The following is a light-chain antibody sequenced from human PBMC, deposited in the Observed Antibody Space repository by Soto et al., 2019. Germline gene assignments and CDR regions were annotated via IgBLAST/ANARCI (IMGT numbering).Light chain of an antibody. CDR2: GAS. CDR3: QQYNYWPPYT. CDR1: QSVSSN. V-gene: IGKV3-15*01. Sequence: EIVMTQSTATLSVSPGERATLSCRASQSVSSNLAWYQQKPGQAPWLLIYGASTRATGIPARFSGSGSGTEFTLTISSLQSEDFAVYYCQQYNYWPPYTFGQGTKLEIK. J-gene: IGKJ2*01.